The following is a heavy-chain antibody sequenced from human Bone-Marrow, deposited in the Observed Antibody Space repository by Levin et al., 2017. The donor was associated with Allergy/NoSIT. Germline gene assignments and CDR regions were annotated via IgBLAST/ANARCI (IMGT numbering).Heavy chain of an antibody. Sequence: GGSLRLSCAASGFTFDDYAMHWVRQAPGKGLEWVSGISWDGAGLGYTDSVKGRFTISRDNAKNFLYLEMNSLRPDDTAFYYCAKAQGIAVAGSEFGIDYWGQGTLVTVSS. D-gene: IGHD6-19*01. CDR1: GFTFDDYA. V-gene: IGHV3-9*01. CDR3: AKAQGIAVAGSEFGIDY. CDR2: ISWDGAGL. J-gene: IGHJ4*02.